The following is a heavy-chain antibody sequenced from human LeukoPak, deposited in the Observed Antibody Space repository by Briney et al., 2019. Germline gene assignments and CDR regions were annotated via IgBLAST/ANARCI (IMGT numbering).Heavy chain of an antibody. Sequence: GESLRLSCAASGFTFSSYSMNWVRQAPGKGLEWVSSISSSSSYIYYADSVRGRFTISRDNAKNSLYLQMNSLRAEDTAVYYCARDRTCSGGSCYQDFDYWGQGTLVTVSS. CDR2: ISSSSSYI. CDR1: GFTFSSYS. J-gene: IGHJ4*02. D-gene: IGHD2-15*01. V-gene: IGHV3-21*01. CDR3: ARDRTCSGGSCYQDFDY.